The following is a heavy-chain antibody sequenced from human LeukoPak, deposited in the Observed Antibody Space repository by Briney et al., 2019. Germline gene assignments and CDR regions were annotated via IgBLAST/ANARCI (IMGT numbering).Heavy chain of an antibody. Sequence: PSETLSLTCTVSGASITNYYWSWIRQPAGKALEWIGRVYTSGSPNYNPSLKSRVTMSVDTSKNQVSLKLSSVTAADTAVYYCARTQYYGSGTWCFDDWGQGTLVTVSS. V-gene: IGHV4-4*07. CDR2: VYTSGSP. J-gene: IGHJ4*02. D-gene: IGHD3-10*01. CDR3: ARTQYYGSGTWCFDD. CDR1: GASITNYY.